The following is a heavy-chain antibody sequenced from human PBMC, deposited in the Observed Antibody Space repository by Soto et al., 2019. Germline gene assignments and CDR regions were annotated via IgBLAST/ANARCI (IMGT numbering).Heavy chain of an antibody. V-gene: IGHV3-30-3*01. Sequence: GGSLRLSCAASGFTFSSYAMHWVRQAPGKGLEWVAVISYDGSNKYYADPVKGRFTISRDNSKNTLYLQMNSLRAEDTAVYYCARGACSSTSCSFNWFDPWGQGTLVTVSS. J-gene: IGHJ5*02. CDR2: ISYDGSNK. D-gene: IGHD2-2*01. CDR3: ARGACSSTSCSFNWFDP. CDR1: GFTFSSYA.